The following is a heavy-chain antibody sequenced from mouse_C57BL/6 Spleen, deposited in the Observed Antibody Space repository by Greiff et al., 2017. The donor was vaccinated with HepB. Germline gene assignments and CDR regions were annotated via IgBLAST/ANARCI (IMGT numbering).Heavy chain of an antibody. Sequence: EVKLQESGGGLVKPGGSLKLSCAASGFTFSSYTMSWVRQTPEKRLEWVATISGGGGNTYYPDSVKGRFTISRDNAKNTLYLQMSSLRSEDTALYYCARHNWDEGWFAYWGQGTLVTVSA. CDR1: GFTFSSYT. CDR3: ARHNWDEGWFAY. V-gene: IGHV5-9*01. CDR2: ISGGGGNT. D-gene: IGHD4-1*01. J-gene: IGHJ3*01.